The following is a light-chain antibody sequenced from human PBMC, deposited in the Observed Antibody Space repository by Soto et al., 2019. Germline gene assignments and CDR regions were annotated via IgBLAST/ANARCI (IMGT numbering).Light chain of an antibody. CDR2: DVS. CDR3: QQRTNWRVT. Sequence: EIVLTQSPATLSLSPGERATLSCRASQSVYNYLAWYQQKPGQAPRLLIYDVSNRATDIPARFSGSGSGTDVTLTISSLGPEDFAVYYCQQRTNWRVTFGGGTKVDIK. J-gene: IGKJ4*01. CDR1: QSVYNY. V-gene: IGKV3-11*01.